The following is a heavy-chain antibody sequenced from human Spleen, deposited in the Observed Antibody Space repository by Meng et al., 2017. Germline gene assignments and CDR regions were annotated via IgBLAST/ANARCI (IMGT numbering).Heavy chain of an antibody. CDR1: GFTFSNSD. CDR3: ARDWFASLAD. Sequence: GGSLRLSCAASGFTFSNSDMNWVRQAPGKGLEWVGRIKNKRDSYTADYAASVKGRFTISRDDSENSLFLQMNSLKTEDTAVYYCARDWFASLADWGQGTLVTGAS. V-gene: IGHV3-72*01. CDR2: IKNKRDSYTA. D-gene: IGHD3-10*01. J-gene: IGHJ4*02.